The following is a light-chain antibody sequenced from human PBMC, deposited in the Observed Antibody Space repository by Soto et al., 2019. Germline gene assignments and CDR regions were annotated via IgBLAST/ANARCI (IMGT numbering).Light chain of an antibody. J-gene: IGKJ3*01. Sequence: DIQMTQSPSSLSASVGDRVTITCQASHDIIHYLNWYQQKPWKAPKLLIYETPNMEIGVPSRFSGSGSGTDFSFSISSLQPEDIATYYCQQQHRRPLTFGPGTKVDIK. CDR2: ETP. CDR1: HDIIHY. CDR3: QQQHRRPLT. V-gene: IGKV1-33*01.